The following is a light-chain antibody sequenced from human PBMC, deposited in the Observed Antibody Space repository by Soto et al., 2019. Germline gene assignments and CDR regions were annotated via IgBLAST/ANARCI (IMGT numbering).Light chain of an antibody. CDR2: EVS. J-gene: IGLJ1*01. CDR3: NSYATGNTRV. V-gene: IGLV2-14*01. CDR1: SSDIGDYDY. Sequence: QSALTQPASVSGSPGQSITISCTGSSSDIGDYDYVSWYQQHPGKAPKVLISEVSNRPSGVSNRFSGSKSGNTASLTIPGLQAEDEADYYCNSYATGNTRVFGTGTKVTVL.